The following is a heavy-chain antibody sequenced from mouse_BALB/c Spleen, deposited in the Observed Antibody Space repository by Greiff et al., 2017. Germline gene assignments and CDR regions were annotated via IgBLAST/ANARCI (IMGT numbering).Heavy chain of an antibody. CDR2: IDPENGDT. J-gene: IGHJ4*01. D-gene: IGHD2-3*01. CDR1: GFNIKDYY. Sequence: EVKLVESGAELVRSGASVKLSCTASGFNIKDYYMHWVKQRPEQGLEWIGWIDPENGDTEYAPKFQGKATMTADTSSNTAYLQLSSLTSEDTAVYYGNAPYDGYPYAMDYWGQGTSVTVAS. CDR3: NAPYDGYPYAMDY. V-gene: IGHV14-4*02.